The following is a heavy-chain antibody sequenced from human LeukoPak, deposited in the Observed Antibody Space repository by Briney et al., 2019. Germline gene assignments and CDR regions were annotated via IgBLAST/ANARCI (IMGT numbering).Heavy chain of an antibody. J-gene: IGHJ4*02. D-gene: IGHD6-13*01. CDR1: GFTFSSYS. V-gene: IGHV3-21*01. Sequence: PGGSLRLSCAASGFTFSSYSKNWVRQAPGKGLEWVSSISSSSSYIYYADSVKGRFTISRDNAKNSLYLQMNSLRAEDTAVYYCARVGAAAGTGFDYWGQGTLVTVSS. CDR3: ARVGAAAGTGFDY. CDR2: ISSSSSYI.